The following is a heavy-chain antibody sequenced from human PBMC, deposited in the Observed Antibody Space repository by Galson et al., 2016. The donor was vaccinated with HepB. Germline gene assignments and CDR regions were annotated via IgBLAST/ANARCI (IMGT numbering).Heavy chain of an antibody. Sequence: SLRLSCAASGFTFSSYSMSWVRQAPGKGLEWVSSISSSSSYIYHADSVKGRFTISRDNAKNSLYLQMNSLRAEDTAVYYCARAVSWDYGDYAGYWGQGTLVTVSS. V-gene: IGHV3-21*01. D-gene: IGHD4-17*01. CDR3: ARAVSWDYGDYAGY. CDR2: ISSSSSYI. J-gene: IGHJ4*02. CDR1: GFTFSSYS.